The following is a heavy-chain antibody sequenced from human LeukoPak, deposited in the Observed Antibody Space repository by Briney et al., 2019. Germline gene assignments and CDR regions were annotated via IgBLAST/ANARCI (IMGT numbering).Heavy chain of an antibody. V-gene: IGHV7-4-1*02. D-gene: IGHD3-10*01. J-gene: IGHJ4*02. Sequence: GASVKVSCKASGYTFTIYAMNWVRQAPGQGLEWMGWINTNTGNPTYAQGFTGRFVFSLDTSVSTAYLQISSLKAEDTAVYYCASEPEDYGSNYWGQGTLVTVSS. CDR2: INTNTGNP. CDR3: ASEPEDYGSNY. CDR1: GYTFTIYA.